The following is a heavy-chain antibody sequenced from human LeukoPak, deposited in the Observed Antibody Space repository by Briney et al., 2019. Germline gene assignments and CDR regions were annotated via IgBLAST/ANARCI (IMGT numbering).Heavy chain of an antibody. CDR3: ASLVQSDFDY. D-gene: IGHD2-2*01. V-gene: IGHV1-69*04. Sequence: GASVKVSCKASGGTFSSYAISWVRQAPGQGLEWMGRTIPILGIANYAQKFQGRVTITADKSTSTAYMELSSLRSEDTAVYYCASLVQSDFDYWGQGTLVTVSS. CDR2: TIPILGIA. J-gene: IGHJ4*02. CDR1: GGTFSSYA.